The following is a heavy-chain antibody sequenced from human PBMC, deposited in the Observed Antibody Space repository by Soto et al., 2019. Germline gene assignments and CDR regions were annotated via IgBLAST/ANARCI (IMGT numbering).Heavy chain of an antibody. CDR1: GYSFGTHG. D-gene: IGHD2-15*01. CDR3: ARDLGYCNSSGCFRNWFDP. V-gene: IGHV1-18*01. CDR2: ISTYDDKT. J-gene: IGHJ5*02. Sequence: QVQLVQSGAEVKTPGASVKVACRASGYSFGTHGISWVRQAPGPGLEWMGWISTYDDKTNFPQKFQGRITMTTDTSTSTAYMELRSLRSDDTAVYFCARDLGYCNSSGCFRNWFDPWGQGTLVTVSS.